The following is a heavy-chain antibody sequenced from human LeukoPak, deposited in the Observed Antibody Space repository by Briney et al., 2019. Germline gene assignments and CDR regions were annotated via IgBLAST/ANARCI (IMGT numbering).Heavy chain of an antibody. CDR2: ISYDGSNK. V-gene: IGHV3-30*04. CDR3: ARDRVAQMAYYYYYGMDV. D-gene: IGHD5-12*01. J-gene: IGHJ6*02. CDR1: GFTFSSYA. Sequence: GGSLRLSCAASGFTFSSYAMHWVRQAPGKGLEWVAVISYDGSNKYYADSVKGRFTISRDNSKNTLYLQMNSLRAEDTAVYYCARDRVAQMAYYYYYGMDVWGQGTTVTVSS.